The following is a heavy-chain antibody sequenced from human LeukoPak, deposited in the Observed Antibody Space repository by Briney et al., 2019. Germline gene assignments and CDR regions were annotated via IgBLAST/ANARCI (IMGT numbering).Heavy chain of an antibody. CDR3: AKVPLVTAFKYFDY. D-gene: IGHD2-21*02. J-gene: IGHJ4*02. CDR2: IKSDGSGA. Sequence: GGSLRLSCAASGFTFSSSWMHWVRQAPGKGLVWVSRIKSDGSGATYADSVKGRFTISRDNSKNTLYLQMNSLRAEVTAVYYCAKVPLVTAFKYFDYWGQGTLVTVSS. CDR1: GFTFSSSW. V-gene: IGHV3-74*03.